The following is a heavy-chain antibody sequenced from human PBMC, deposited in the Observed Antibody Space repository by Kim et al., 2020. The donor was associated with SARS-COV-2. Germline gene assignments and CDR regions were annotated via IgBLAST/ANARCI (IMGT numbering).Heavy chain of an antibody. Sequence: GGSLRLSCAASGFTFDDYAMHWVRQAPGKGLEWVSLISGDGGSTYYADSVKGRFTISRDNSKNSLYLQMNSLRTEDTALYYCAKDSRSGGSTGYFDLWGRGTLVTVSS. CDR2: ISGDGGST. V-gene: IGHV3-43*02. D-gene: IGHD2-15*01. CDR1: GFTFDDYA. CDR3: AKDSRSGGSTGYFDL. J-gene: IGHJ2*01.